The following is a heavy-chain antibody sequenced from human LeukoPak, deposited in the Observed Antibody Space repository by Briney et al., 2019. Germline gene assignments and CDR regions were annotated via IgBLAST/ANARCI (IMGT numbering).Heavy chain of an antibody. V-gene: IGHV5-51*01. J-gene: IGHJ6*03. Sequence: GESLKISCKGSGYNFTTDWIDWVRQMPGKGLEWMGIIYPGDSDTRYSPSFQGQVTISADKSINTAFLQWSSLKASDTAMYYCARQRGGSRARNYYYMDVWGKGTTVTVSS. CDR1: GYNFTTDW. CDR3: ARQRGGSRARNYYYMDV. D-gene: IGHD5-12*01. CDR2: IYPGDSDT.